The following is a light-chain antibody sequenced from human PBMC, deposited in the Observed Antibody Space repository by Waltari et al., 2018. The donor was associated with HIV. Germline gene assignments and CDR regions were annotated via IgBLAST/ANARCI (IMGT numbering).Light chain of an antibody. CDR1: SSHVGGYTD. Sequence: QSALTQPPSATGSPGQSVTISCTGTSSHVGGYTDFYWYHQHPGKAPKLMIYTVSKRPSWVPDRFSGSKSGSTSSLTVSGLQAEAEDDYCCSSYAGSNNRWVFGGGTKLTVL. J-gene: IGLJ3*02. CDR2: TVS. CDR3: SSYAGSNNRWV. V-gene: IGLV2-8*01.